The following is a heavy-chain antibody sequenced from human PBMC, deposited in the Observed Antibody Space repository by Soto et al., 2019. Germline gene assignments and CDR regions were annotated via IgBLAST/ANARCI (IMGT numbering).Heavy chain of an antibody. CDR3: ARLEGLNPYYYGMDV. Sequence: PGESLKISCRGSGYSFTSYWIGWVRQMPGKGLEWMGIIYPGDSDTRYSPSFQGQVTISADKSISTAYLQWSGLKASDTAMYYCARLEGLNPYYYGMDVWGQGTTVTVSS. CDR2: IYPGDSDT. CDR1: GYSFTSYW. J-gene: IGHJ6*02. V-gene: IGHV5-51*01.